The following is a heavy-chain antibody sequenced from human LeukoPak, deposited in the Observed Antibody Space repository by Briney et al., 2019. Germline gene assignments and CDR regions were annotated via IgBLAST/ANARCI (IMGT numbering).Heavy chain of an antibody. J-gene: IGHJ6*03. V-gene: IGHV4-34*01. CDR2: INHSGST. CDR1: GGSFSGYY. Sequence: SETLSLTCAVYGGSFSGYYWSWIRQPPGKGLEWIGEINHSGSTNYNPSLKSRVTISVDTSKNQFSLKLSSVTAADTAVYYCARGPLGLYSRRDINYYMDVWGKGTTVTVSS. CDR3: ARGPLGLYSRRDINYYMDV. D-gene: IGHD6-13*01.